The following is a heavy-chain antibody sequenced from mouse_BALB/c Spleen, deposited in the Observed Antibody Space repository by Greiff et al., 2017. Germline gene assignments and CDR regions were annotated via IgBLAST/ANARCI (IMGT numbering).Heavy chain of an antibody. D-gene: IGHD2-1*01. J-gene: IGHJ3*01. CDR3: TGGNSPFAY. V-gene: IGHV1-69*02. CDR2: IYPSDSYT. CDR1: GYTFTSYW. Sequence: QVQLQQPGAELVRPGASVKLSCKASGYTFTSYWINWVKQRPGQGLEWIGNIYPSDSYTNYNQKFKDKATLTVDKSSSTAYMQLSSPTSEDSAVYYCTGGNSPFAYWGQGTLVTVSA.